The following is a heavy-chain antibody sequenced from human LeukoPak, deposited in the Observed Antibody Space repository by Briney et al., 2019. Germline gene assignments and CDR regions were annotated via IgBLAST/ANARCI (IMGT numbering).Heavy chain of an antibody. Sequence: SETLSLTCAVYGGSFSGHYWSWIRQPPGKGLEWIGEINHSGSTNYNPSLKSRITISTDTSTNQTSLKLRSVTAADAAAYYSAREPTRSNRYYYYMDVWGKGTTVTVSS. V-gene: IGHV4-34*01. D-gene: IGHD1-14*01. CDR2: INHSGST. CDR3: AREPTRSNRYYYYMDV. J-gene: IGHJ6*03. CDR1: GGSFSGHY.